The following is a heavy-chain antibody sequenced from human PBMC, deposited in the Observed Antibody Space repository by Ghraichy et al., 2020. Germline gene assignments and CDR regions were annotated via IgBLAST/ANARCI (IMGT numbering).Heavy chain of an antibody. D-gene: IGHD4-23*01. J-gene: IGHJ4*02. V-gene: IGHV3-7*01. CDR1: GFTFSSYW. Sequence: GGSLRLSCAASGFTFSSYWMSWVRQAPGKGLEWVANIKQDGSEKYYVDSVKGRFTISRDNAKNSLYLQMNSLRAEDTAVYYCARDRLQVVTPSHYWGQGTLVTVSS. CDR2: IKQDGSEK. CDR3: ARDRLQVVTPSHY.